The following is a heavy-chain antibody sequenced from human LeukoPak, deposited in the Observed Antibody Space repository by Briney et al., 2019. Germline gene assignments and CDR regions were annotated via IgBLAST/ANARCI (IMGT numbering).Heavy chain of an antibody. J-gene: IGHJ4*02. Sequence: SETLSLTCAVYGGSFSGYYWSWIRQPPGKGLEWIGEINHSGSTNYNPSLKSRVTISVDTSKNQFSLKLSSVTAADTAVYYCARRRNLRRTDLDYWGQGTLVTVSS. CDR2: INHSGST. V-gene: IGHV4-34*01. CDR3: ARRRNLRRTDLDY. D-gene: IGHD4-17*01. CDR1: GGSFSGYY.